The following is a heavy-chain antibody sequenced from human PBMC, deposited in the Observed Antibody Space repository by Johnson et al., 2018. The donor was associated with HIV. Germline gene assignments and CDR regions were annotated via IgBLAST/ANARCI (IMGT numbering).Heavy chain of an antibody. D-gene: IGHD6-19*01. CDR3: AKGSGWYSAFDI. CDR2: ISYDGSNK. V-gene: IGHV3-30-3*01. CDR1: GFTFSSYA. J-gene: IGHJ3*02. Sequence: QVLLVESGGGVVQPGRSLRLSCAASGFTFSSYAMHWVRQAPGKGLEWVAVISYDGSNKYYADSVKGRFTISRDNSKNTLYLQMNSLRAEDTAVYYCAKGSGWYSAFDIWGQGTMVTVSS.